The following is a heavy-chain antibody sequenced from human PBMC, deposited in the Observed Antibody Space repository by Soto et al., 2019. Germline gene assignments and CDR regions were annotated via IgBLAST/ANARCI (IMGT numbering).Heavy chain of an antibody. Sequence: QLQLQESGPGLVKPSQTLSLTCTVSGGSINTGGCYWSWIRQQPGRGLEWIGYIYYSGTTNYNPSPEARLTGSLDTSKDQFSLKVFSVTAADTAVYYCARETVRGKDSEAFDIWGQGTMVTVSS. D-gene: IGHD2-21*01. J-gene: IGHJ3*02. V-gene: IGHV4-31*03. CDR1: GGSINTGGCY. CDR2: IYYSGTT. CDR3: ARETVRGKDSEAFDI.